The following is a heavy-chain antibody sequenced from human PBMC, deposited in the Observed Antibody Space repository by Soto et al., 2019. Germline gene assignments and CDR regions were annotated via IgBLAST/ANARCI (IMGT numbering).Heavy chain of an antibody. J-gene: IGHJ1*01. V-gene: IGHV3-30-3*01. Sequence: QVLLVESAGGVVQPGRSLRLSCAASGFTSSSYAMHWVRQAPGKGLEWLAAISYDGSDQYYADSVKGRFTMSRDTPKNTLFLQMSLLGPDDTAVYHCARDLMPAAVDYQEYFQFWGQGTLVTVSS. CDR1: GFTSSSYA. CDR2: ISYDGSDQ. CDR3: ARDLMPAAVDYQEYFQF. D-gene: IGHD6-13*01.